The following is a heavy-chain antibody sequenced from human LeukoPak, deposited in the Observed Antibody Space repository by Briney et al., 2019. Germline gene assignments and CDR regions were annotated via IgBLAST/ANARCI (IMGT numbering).Heavy chain of an antibody. CDR2: ISGSGGST. CDR3: AKDNSGSYFVYFDY. J-gene: IGHJ4*02. V-gene: IGHV3-23*01. CDR1: GFTFSSYA. Sequence: GGSLRLSCAASGFTFSSYAMSWVHQAPGKGLEWVSAISGSGGSTYYADSVKGRFTISRENSKNTLYLQMNSLRAEDTAVYYCAKDNSGSYFVYFDYWGQGTLVTVSS. D-gene: IGHD1-26*01.